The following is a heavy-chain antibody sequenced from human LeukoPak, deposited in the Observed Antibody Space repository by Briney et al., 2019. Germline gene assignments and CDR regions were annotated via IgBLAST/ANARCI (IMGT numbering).Heavy chain of an antibody. CDR3: AKGECAGYYYYYYMDV. V-gene: IGHV1-69*05. Sequence: ASVKVSCKASGGTFSSYAIGWVRQAPGQGLEWMGGIIPIFGTENYAQKFQGRVTITTDESTNTAYMELSSLRSEDTAVYYCAKGECAGYYYYYYMDVWGEGTTVTVSS. CDR2: IIPIFGTE. CDR1: GGTFSSYA. J-gene: IGHJ6*03. D-gene: IGHD1-26*01.